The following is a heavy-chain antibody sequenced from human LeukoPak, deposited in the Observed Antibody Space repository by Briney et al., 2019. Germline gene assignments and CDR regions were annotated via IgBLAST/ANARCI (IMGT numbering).Heavy chain of an antibody. CDR2: INHSGST. CDR1: GGSFSGYY. V-gene: IGHV4-34*01. D-gene: IGHD1-14*01. Sequence: SETLSLTCAVYGGSFSGYYWSWIRQPPGKGLEWIGEINHSGSTNYNPSLKSRVTISVDTSKNQFSLKLSSVTAADTAVYYSARLVRTYNLRYYYYMDVWGKGTTVTISS. CDR3: ARLVRTYNLRYYYYMDV. J-gene: IGHJ6*03.